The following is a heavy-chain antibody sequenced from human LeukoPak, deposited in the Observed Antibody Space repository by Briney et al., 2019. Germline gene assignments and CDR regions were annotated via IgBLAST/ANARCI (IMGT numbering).Heavy chain of an antibody. CDR3: ATRPSSDSSGYLNAFEI. CDR2: IRSSGNTI. D-gene: IGHD3-22*01. CDR1: GFIFSSYS. J-gene: IGHJ3*02. V-gene: IGHV3-48*01. Sequence: GGSLRLSCAASGFIFSSYSMNWVRQALGQGLEWVSFIRSSGNTIYYADSVKGRFTISRDNAKNSLYLQMNSLRAEDTAVYYCATRPSSDSSGYLNAFEIWGQGTMVTVSS.